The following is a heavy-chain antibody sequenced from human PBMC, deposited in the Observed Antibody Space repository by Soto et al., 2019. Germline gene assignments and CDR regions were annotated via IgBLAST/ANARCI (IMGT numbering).Heavy chain of an antibody. D-gene: IGHD3-10*01. CDR1: GGPYNSFA. J-gene: IGHJ6*02. Sequence: QAQLVQSGAEVKKPGSSVKVSCKASGGPYNSFAISWVRQAPGQGLEWIGGIIPVFGTATYAQKFKGRVTITAEESTSTAYMDLSSLTSEDTAVYYCARFLGGAGSYYDGQNYNYYKGMDVWGQGTTVTVSS. CDR3: ARFLGGAGSYYDGQNYNYYKGMDV. CDR2: IIPVFGTA. V-gene: IGHV1-69*01.